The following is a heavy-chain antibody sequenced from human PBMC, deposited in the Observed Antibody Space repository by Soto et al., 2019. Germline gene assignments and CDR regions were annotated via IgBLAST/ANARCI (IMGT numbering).Heavy chain of an antibody. D-gene: IGHD2-2*01. Sequence: PGESLKISCKGSGYSFTTFWITWVRQMPGKGLEWMGTVDPRDSYTNYSPSFQGHVTISAEKSISTAYLQWSSLRASDTAIYYCGRQDCTRTTCDGWFDPWGQGTLVTVSS. CDR3: GRQDCTRTTCDGWFDP. CDR1: GYSFTTFW. CDR2: VDPRDSYT. V-gene: IGHV5-10-1*01. J-gene: IGHJ5*02.